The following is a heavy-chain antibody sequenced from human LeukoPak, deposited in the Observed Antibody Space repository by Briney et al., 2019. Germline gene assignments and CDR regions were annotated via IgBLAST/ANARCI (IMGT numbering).Heavy chain of an antibody. D-gene: IGHD3-9*01. CDR2: ISAYNDNT. Sequence: ASVKVSCKASGYTFTSYGISWVRQAPGQGLEWMGWISAYNDNTNYAQKLQGRVTMTTDTSTSTADMELRSLRSDDTAVYYCARDPVRYFDDAFDIWGQGTMVTVSS. CDR3: ARDPVRYFDDAFDI. CDR1: GYTFTSYG. J-gene: IGHJ3*02. V-gene: IGHV1-18*01.